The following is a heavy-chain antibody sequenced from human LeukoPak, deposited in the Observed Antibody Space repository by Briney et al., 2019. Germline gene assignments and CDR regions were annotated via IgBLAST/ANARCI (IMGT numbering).Heavy chain of an antibody. CDR1: GFTFDDYA. Sequence: GGSLRLSCAASGFTFDDYAMHWVRQAPGKGLEWVSGISWNSGSIVYADSVKGRFTISRDNAKNSLYLQMNSLRAEDTAVYYCAKRGSGWYEDYYYYMDVWGKGTTVTISS. D-gene: IGHD6-19*01. V-gene: IGHV3-9*01. CDR2: ISWNSGSI. CDR3: AKRGSGWYEDYYYYMDV. J-gene: IGHJ6*03.